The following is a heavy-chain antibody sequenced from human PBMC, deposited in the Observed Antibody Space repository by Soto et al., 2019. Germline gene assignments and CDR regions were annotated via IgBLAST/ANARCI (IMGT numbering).Heavy chain of an antibody. CDR1: GFTFSSYG. Sequence: GGSLRLSCAASGFTFSSYGMHWVRQAPGKGLEWVAVIWYDGSNKYYADSVKGRFTISRDNSKNTLYLQMNSLRAEDTAVYYCARYCSGGSCGRSDAFDIWGQGTMVTVSS. CDR2: IWYDGSNK. CDR3: ARYCSGGSCGRSDAFDI. D-gene: IGHD2-15*01. V-gene: IGHV3-33*01. J-gene: IGHJ3*02.